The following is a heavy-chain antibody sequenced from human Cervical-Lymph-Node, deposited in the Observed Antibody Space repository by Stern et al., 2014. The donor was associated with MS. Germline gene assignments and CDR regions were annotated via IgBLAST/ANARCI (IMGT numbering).Heavy chain of an antibody. CDR1: EYTHNNYL. Sequence: VQLVQSGSEVKKPGASVKVSCKASEYTHNNYLIHWVRQAPGQLPAWMGVINPSGATNYAQKVQDRVTMTTDASTSTFYMELSRLRSEDTAVYYCAVRYCSGGRCYSVPDVWGQGTTVIVSS. V-gene: IGHV1-46*02. CDR2: INPSGAT. D-gene: IGHD2-15*01. CDR3: AVRYCSGGRCYSVPDV. J-gene: IGHJ6*02.